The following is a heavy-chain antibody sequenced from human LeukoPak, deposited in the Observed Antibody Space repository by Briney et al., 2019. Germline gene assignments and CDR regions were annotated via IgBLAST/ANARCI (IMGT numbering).Heavy chain of an antibody. CDR1: GGSMSSSSYY. J-gene: IGHJ4*02. D-gene: IGHD2-15*01. CDR2: IYYSGST. CDR3: ARVFVVVVAAHFDY. V-gene: IGHV4-30-4*08. Sequence: ASETLSLTCTVSGGSMSSSSYYWSWIRQPPGKGLEWIGYIYYSGSTYYNPSLKSRVTISVDTSKNQFSLKLSSVTAADTAVYYCARVFVVVVAAHFDYWGQGTLVTVSS.